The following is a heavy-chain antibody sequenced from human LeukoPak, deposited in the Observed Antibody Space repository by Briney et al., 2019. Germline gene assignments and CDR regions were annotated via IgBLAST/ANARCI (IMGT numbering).Heavy chain of an antibody. CDR3: AKDGGGDSWYFDL. Sequence: GGSLRLSRAASGFTFSIYAMSWVRQAPGKGLEWVSAISGSGGSTYYADSVKGRFTISRDNSKNTLYLQMNSLRAEDTAVYYCAKDGGGDSWYFDLWGRGTLVTVSS. J-gene: IGHJ2*01. CDR2: ISGSGGST. CDR1: GFTFSIYA. V-gene: IGHV3-23*01. D-gene: IGHD4-17*01.